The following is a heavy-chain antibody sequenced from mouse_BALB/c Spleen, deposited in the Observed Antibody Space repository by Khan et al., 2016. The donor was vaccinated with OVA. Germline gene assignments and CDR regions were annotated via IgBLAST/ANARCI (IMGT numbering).Heavy chain of an antibody. CDR3: ARRTSLYAMDY. V-gene: IGHV1-4*01. J-gene: IGHJ4*01. CDR1: GYTFTSYT. CDR2: ITPSSYFT. Sequence: QVQLKESGAELARPGASVKMSCKASGYTFTSYTIHWIKQRPGPGLEWIGYITPSSYFTNYNQKFNGKVTLTADNSSSTAYMQLSSLTSEDSAVYYCARRTSLYAMDYWGQGTSVTVSS.